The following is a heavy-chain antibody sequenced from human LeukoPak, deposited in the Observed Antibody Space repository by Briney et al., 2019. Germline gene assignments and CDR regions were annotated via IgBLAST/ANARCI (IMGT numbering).Heavy chain of an antibody. CDR1: GGSTSSYY. CDR3: ARGRNSRSIAARPYYYYGMDV. Sequence: SETLSLTCTVPGGSTSSYYWSWIRQPAGKGLEWIGRIYNSGSTNYNPSLKSRVTMSVDTSKNQFSLKLSSVTAADTAVYYCARGRNSRSIAARPYYYYGMDVWGQGTTVTVSS. J-gene: IGHJ6*02. CDR2: IYNSGST. D-gene: IGHD6-6*01. V-gene: IGHV4-4*07.